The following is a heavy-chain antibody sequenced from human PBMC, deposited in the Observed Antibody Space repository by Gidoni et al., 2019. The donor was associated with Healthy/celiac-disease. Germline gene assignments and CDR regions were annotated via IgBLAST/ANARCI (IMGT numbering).Heavy chain of an antibody. CDR3: ARDESNGEDY. D-gene: IGHD7-27*01. V-gene: IGHV3-21*01. J-gene: IGHJ4*02. Sequence: EVQLVEAGGGVVKPGGSLRLSCAASGFTFSSYSMNWVRQAPGKGLEWVSSIISSSSYTNYADSVKGRFTISRDNAKNSLYLQMNSLRAEDTAVYYCARDESNGEDYWGQGTLVTVSS. CDR2: IISSSSYT. CDR1: GFTFSSYS.